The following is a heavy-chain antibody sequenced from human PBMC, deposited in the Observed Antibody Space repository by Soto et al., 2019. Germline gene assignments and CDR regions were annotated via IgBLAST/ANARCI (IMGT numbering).Heavy chain of an antibody. CDR2: ISYDGSHK. CDR1: GFTFSNYG. J-gene: IGHJ4*02. D-gene: IGHD2-15*01. CDR3: AKDGAPRYCGRSSCHPAEAY. Sequence: QVQLVESGGGVVQPGRSLRLFCAGSGFTFSNYGLHWVRQAPGKGLEWVAVISYDGSHKYYADSVKGRFTISRDNSNNMLYLQMDSLRAEDTAVYYCAKDGAPRYCGRSSCHPAEAYRGQGTLVNVSS. V-gene: IGHV3-30*18.